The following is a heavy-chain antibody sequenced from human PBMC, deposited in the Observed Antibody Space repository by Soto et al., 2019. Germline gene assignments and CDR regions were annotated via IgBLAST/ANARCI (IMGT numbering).Heavy chain of an antibody. Sequence: GGSLRLSCAASGFTFDYYAMHWVRQAPGKGLEWVSGISWNSGSIGYADSVKGRFTISRDNAKNSLYLQMNSLRAEDTALYYCAKGTXYTYYDFWSGYYLGMDVWGQGTTVTVSS. V-gene: IGHV3-9*01. D-gene: IGHD3-3*01. CDR3: AKGTXYTYYDFWSGYYLGMDV. CDR1: GFTFDYYA. J-gene: IGHJ6*02. CDR2: ISWNSGSI.